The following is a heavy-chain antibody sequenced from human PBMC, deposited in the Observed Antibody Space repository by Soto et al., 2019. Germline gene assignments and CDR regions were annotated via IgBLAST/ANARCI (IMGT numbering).Heavy chain of an antibody. D-gene: IGHD3-22*01. V-gene: IGHV5-51*01. CDR2: IYPGDSDT. CDR1: GYSFTSYW. Sequence: LGESLKISCKGSGYSFTSYWIGWVRQMPGKGLEWMGIIYPGDSDTRYSPSFQGQVTISADKSISTAYLQWSSLKASDTAMYYCARSLDSSGYYYRFDPWGQGTLVTVSS. CDR3: ARSLDSSGYYYRFDP. J-gene: IGHJ5*02.